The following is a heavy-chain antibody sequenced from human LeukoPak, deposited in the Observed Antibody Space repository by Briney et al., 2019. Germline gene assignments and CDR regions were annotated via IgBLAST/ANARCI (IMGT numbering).Heavy chain of an antibody. V-gene: IGHV3-21*01. CDR3: ARDPLRYLRVGHYDY. J-gene: IGHJ4*02. Sequence: KPGGSLRLSCAASGFTFSSYAMNWVRQVPGKGLEWVSSIDYDSSHIYYAASVRGRFTISRDNARNSVYLQMNSLRVEDTAVYYCARDPLRYLRVGHYDYWGQGTLIAASS. CDR1: GFTFSSYA. CDR2: IDYDSSHI. D-gene: IGHD3-9*01.